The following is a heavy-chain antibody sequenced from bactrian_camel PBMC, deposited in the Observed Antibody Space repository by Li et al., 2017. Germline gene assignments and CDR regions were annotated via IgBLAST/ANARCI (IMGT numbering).Heavy chain of an antibody. D-gene: IGHD2*01. CDR3: AAQISPSAAVVSGVFCGREDSYNY. J-gene: IGHJ4*01. Sequence: GGSVQVGGSLRLSCVASGDTIGRYCMGWFRQIPDKEREGVAGIESDGRTSYADSVKGRFTVSQDNAKSTVYLQMNSLKPEDTAMYYCAAQISPSAAVVSGVFCGREDSYNYWGQGTQVTVS. V-gene: IGHV3S9*01. CDR2: IESDGRT. CDR1: GDTIGRYC.